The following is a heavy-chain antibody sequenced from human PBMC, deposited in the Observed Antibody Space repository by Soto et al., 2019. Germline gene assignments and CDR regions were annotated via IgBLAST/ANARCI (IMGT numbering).Heavy chain of an antibody. D-gene: IGHD2-15*01. CDR3: ARHPGGRGYYYGMDV. CDR1: GGTFSSYA. J-gene: IGHJ6*02. Sequence: QVQLVQSGAEVKKPGSSVKVSCKASGGTFSSYAISWVRQAPGQWLEWMGGIIPIFGTANYAQKFQGRVTIPADESRSTAYMELSSLRSEDTAVYYCARHPGGRGYYYGMDVWGQGTTVTVSS. CDR2: IIPIFGTA. V-gene: IGHV1-69*12.